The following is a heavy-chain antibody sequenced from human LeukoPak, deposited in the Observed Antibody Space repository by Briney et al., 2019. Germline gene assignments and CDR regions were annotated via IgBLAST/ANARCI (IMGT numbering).Heavy chain of an antibody. CDR1: GFTFSSYA. Sequence: GGSLRLSCAASGFTFSSYAMHWVRQAPGKGLEWVAVISYDGSDKYYADSVKGRFTISRDNSKNTLYLQMNSLRAEDTAVYYCARLTEYNYDFWSGYYTDAFDIWGQGTMVTVSS. CDR3: ARLTEYNYDFWSGYYTDAFDI. J-gene: IGHJ3*02. CDR2: ISYDGSDK. D-gene: IGHD3-3*01. V-gene: IGHV3-30-3*01.